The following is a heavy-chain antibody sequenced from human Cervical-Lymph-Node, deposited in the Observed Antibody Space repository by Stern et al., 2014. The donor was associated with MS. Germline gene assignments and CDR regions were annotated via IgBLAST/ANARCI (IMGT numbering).Heavy chain of an antibody. CDR1: GFTFDDYA. D-gene: IGHD5-24*01. J-gene: IGHJ4*02. CDR2: ISWNSGSI. Sequence: EVQLVESGGGLVQPGRSLRLSCAASGFTFDDYAMHWGRQAPGKGLEWVSGISWNSGSIGYADSVKGRFTISRDNAKNSLYLQMNSLRAEDTALYYCAKDIGGATIFRGQGTLVTVSS. V-gene: IGHV3-9*01. CDR3: AKDIGGATIF.